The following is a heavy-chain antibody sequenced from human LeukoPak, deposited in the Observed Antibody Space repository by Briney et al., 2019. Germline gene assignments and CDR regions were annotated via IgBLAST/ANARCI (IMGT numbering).Heavy chain of an antibody. CDR1: GGSISSSSYS. CDR2: IYYSGST. V-gene: IGHV4-39*07. J-gene: IGHJ3*02. D-gene: IGHD1-14*01. Sequence: SSETLSLTCTVSGGSISSSSYSWGWIRQPPGKGLEWIGSIYYSGSTNYNPSLKSRVTISVDTSKNQFSLKLSSVTAADTAVYYCARDRRDAFDIWGQGTMVTVSS. CDR3: ARDRRDAFDI.